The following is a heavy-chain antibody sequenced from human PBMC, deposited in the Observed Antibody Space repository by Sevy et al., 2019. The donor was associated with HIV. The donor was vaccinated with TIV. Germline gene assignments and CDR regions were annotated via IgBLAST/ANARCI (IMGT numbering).Heavy chain of an antibody. D-gene: IGHD3-9*01. CDR3: ARDLLEQGDILTGSVY. V-gene: IGHV1-69*13. Sequence: SMNVSCKASGGTFSSYAISWVRQAPGQGLEWMGGIIPIFGTANYAEKFQGRVTITADESTSTAYMELSSLRSEDTSVYYCARDLLEQGDILTGSVYWGQGTLVTVSS. J-gene: IGHJ4*02. CDR2: IIPIFGTA. CDR1: GGTFSSYA.